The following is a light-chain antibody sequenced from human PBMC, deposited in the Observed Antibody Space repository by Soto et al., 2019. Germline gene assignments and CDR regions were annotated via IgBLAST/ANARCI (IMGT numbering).Light chain of an antibody. V-gene: IGLV1-40*01. CDR3: QSYDSSLSGSEV. J-gene: IGLJ1*01. CDR2: GNG. CDR1: SSNIGAGYD. Sequence: QTVLTQPPSVSGAPGQRVTISCTWSSSNIGAGYDVHWYQQLPGTAPKLLIYGNGNRPSGVPDRSSGSKSGNSASLAITGLQAEDEADYYCQSYDSSLSGSEVFGTGTKVTVL.